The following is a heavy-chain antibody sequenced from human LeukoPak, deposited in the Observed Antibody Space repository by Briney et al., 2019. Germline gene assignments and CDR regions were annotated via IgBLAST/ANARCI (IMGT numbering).Heavy chain of an antibody. CDR3: ARDLGARYGGNSLFAFDI. Sequence: PSETLSLTCTVSGGSISSSSYYWGWIRQPPGKGLEWIGSIYYSGSTYYNPSLKSRVTISVDTSKNQFSLKLSSVTAADTAVYYCARDLGARYGGNSLFAFDIWGQGTMVTVSS. CDR2: IYYSGST. V-gene: IGHV4-39*07. CDR1: GGSISSSSYY. J-gene: IGHJ3*02. D-gene: IGHD4-23*01.